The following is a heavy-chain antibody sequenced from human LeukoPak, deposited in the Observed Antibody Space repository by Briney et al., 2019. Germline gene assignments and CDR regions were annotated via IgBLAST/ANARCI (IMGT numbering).Heavy chain of an antibody. CDR2: ISWNSGTI. V-gene: IGHV3-9*01. D-gene: IGHD3-16*01. J-gene: IGHJ4*02. CDR3: ARNIRSSSDYVWGTYRGGFDS. Sequence: GGSLRLSCAASGFTFDDYAMHWVRQAPGKGLEWVSGISWNSGTIGYADSVKGRFTISRDNAKNSLYLQMNGLRVEDTALYYCARNIRSSSDYVWGTYRGGFDSWGQGTLATVSS. CDR1: GFTFDDYA.